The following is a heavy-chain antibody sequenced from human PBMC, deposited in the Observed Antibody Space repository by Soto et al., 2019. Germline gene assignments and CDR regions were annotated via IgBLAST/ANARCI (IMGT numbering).Heavy chain of an antibody. CDR3: AKDRQPDGLWPFDH. D-gene: IGHD2-21*01. Sequence: DVQLVESGGGSVQPGTSLRLSCAASGFTFRTYAMSWVRQAPGKGLEWVAGLFGSGGGISYADSVKGRFTISRDNSKNVLYLQMDSLRAEDTAVYYCAKDRQPDGLWPFDHWGQGTRVTVSS. CDR2: LFGSGGGI. CDR1: GFTFRTYA. V-gene: IGHV3-23*04. J-gene: IGHJ4*02.